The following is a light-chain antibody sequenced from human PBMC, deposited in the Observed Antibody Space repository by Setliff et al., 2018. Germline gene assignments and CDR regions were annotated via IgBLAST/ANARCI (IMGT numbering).Light chain of an antibody. CDR2: AAS. Sequence: DIQMTQSPSSLSASVGDRVTITCRASQGISNYLAWYQQKPGKVPKLLIYAASTLQSGVSSRFSGSGSGTDFTLTISSLQPEGVTSYYCQKCNSAPFTVGPGTKVDIK. CDR1: QGISNY. V-gene: IGKV1-27*01. J-gene: IGKJ3*01. CDR3: QKCNSAPFT.